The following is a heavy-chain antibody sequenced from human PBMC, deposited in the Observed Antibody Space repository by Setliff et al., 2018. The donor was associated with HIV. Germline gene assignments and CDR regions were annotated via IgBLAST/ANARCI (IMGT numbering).Heavy chain of an antibody. CDR1: GGSIRISSYY. V-gene: IGHV4-39*02. CDR2: VYYSGDT. J-gene: IGHJ4*02. Sequence: SETLSLTCAVSGGSIRISSYYWAWIRQPPGKGLEWIGRVYYSGDTYYNPSLKSRVTISTDNSKSTLYLQLSSLRPEDTAVYYCASTWIPTVRVSTYLDYWGLGTLVTVSS. D-gene: IGHD5-18*01. CDR3: ASTWIPTVRVSTYLDY.